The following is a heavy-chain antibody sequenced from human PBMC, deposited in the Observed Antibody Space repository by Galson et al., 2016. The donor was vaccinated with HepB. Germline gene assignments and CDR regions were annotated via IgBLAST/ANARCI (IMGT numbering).Heavy chain of an antibody. D-gene: IGHD6-13*01. J-gene: IGHJ5*02. V-gene: IGHV4-39*02. CDR1: GASINTHGSS. CDR3: ARDQGTQQLEKLFDP. CDR2: ISYSGTS. Sequence: ETLSLTCTVSGASINTHGSSWGWIRQSPGKSLEWIGTISYSGTSYSTPSLRSRVSISLDTSNNQFSLKLASVTAADTAFYYCARDQGTQQLEKLFDPWGRGILVTVSS.